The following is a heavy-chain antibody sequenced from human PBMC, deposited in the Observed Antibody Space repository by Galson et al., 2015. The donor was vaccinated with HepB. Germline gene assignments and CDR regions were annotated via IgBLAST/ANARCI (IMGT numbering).Heavy chain of an antibody. J-gene: IGHJ4*02. Sequence: SLRLSCAASGFTFSSYGMHWVRQAPGKGLEWVAVIWYDGSNKYYADSVKGRFTISRDNSKNTLYLQMNSLKTEDTAVYYCTTVEVEMATINDYWGQGTLVTVSS. D-gene: IGHD5-24*01. CDR2: IWYDGSNK. CDR1: GFTFSSYG. CDR3: TTVEVEMATINDY. V-gene: IGHV3-33*01.